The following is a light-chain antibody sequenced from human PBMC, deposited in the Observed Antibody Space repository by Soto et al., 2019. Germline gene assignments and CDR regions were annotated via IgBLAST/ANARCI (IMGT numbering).Light chain of an antibody. CDR2: EVT. V-gene: IGLV2-8*01. Sequence: QSVLTQPPSASGSPGQSVTISCTGTSSDVGGYNYVSWYQLHPGKAPKLIIYEVTKRPSGVPDRFSGSKSGSTASLTVSGLQAEDEADYYCSSYAGSNNLVFGGGPKVTVL. CDR1: SSDVGGYNY. CDR3: SSYAGSNNLV. J-gene: IGLJ2*01.